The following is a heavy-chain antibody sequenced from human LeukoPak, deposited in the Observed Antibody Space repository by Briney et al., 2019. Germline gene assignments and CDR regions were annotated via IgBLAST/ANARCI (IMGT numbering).Heavy chain of an antibody. Sequence: SETLSLTCAVYGGSFSGYYWSWIRQPPGKGLEWIGEINHSGSTNYNPSLKRRVTISVDTSKNQFSLKLSSVTAADTAVYYCAIVMTRIVVVPDYFDYWGQGTLVTVSS. V-gene: IGHV4-34*01. CDR3: AIVMTRIVVVPDYFDY. CDR1: GGSFSGYY. D-gene: IGHD3-22*01. J-gene: IGHJ4*02. CDR2: INHSGST.